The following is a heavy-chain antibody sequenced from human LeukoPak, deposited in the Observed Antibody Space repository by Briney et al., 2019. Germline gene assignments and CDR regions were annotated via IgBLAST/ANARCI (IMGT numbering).Heavy chain of an antibody. J-gene: IGHJ4*02. CDR3: ARGEYNWNDGVSCFDY. V-gene: IGHV3-21*01. CDR1: GFTFSSYS. Sequence: GGSLRLSCAASGFTFSSYSMNWVRQAPGKGLEWVSSISSSSSYIYYAVSVKGRFTISRDNAKNSLYLQMNSLRAEDTAVYYCARGEYNWNDGVSCFDYWGQGTLVTVSS. D-gene: IGHD1-20*01. CDR2: ISSSSSYI.